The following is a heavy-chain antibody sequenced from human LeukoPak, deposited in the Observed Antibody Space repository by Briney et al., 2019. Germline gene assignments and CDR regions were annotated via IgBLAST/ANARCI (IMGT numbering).Heavy chain of an antibody. CDR2: IYDIGNT. CDR3: ARGGMRRPYDC. D-gene: IGHD1-14*01. J-gene: IGHJ4*02. V-gene: IGHV3-53*01. Sequence: GGSLRLSCAVSGFTASSNYMSWVRQAPGKGLEWVSVIYDIGNTYYADSVKGRFTISRDTSKNTVYLQMNSLRAEDTAVYYCARGGMRRPYDCWGQGALVTVSS. CDR1: GFTASSNY.